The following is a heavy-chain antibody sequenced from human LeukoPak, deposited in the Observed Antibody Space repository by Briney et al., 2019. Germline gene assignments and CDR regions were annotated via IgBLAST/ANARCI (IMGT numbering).Heavy chain of an antibody. D-gene: IGHD2-15*01. CDR1: GGSFSGYY. CDR3: ARGMLLGYYFDY. Sequence: SETLSLTCAVYGGSFSGYYWSWIRQPPGKRLEWIGEINHSGSTNYNPSLKSRVTISVDTSKNQFSLKLSSVTAADTAVYYCARGMLLGYYFDYWGQGTLVTVSS. V-gene: IGHV4-34*01. J-gene: IGHJ4*02. CDR2: INHSGST.